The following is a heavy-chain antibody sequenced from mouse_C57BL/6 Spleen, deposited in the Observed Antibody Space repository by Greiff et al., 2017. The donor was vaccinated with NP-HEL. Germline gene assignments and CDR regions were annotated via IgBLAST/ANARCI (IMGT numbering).Heavy chain of an antibody. J-gene: IGHJ4*01. Sequence: QVQLKQPGTELVKPGASVKLSCKASGYTFTSYWMHWVKQRPGQGLEWIGNINPSNGGTNYNEKFKSKATLTVDKSSSTAYMQLSSLTSEDSAVYYCARWGNLHYYAMDYWGQGTSVTVSS. CDR1: GYTFTSYW. CDR2: INPSNGGT. V-gene: IGHV1-53*01. D-gene: IGHD2-1*01. CDR3: ARWGNLHYYAMDY.